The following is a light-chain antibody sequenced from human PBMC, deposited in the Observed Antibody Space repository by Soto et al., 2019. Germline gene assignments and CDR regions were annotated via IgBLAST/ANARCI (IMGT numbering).Light chain of an antibody. V-gene: IGLV1-51*01. CDR3: GTWDSSLSAV. CDR2: DNN. J-gene: IGLJ2*01. Sequence: QSALTQPPSVSAAPGQKVTISCSGSSSNIGNNYVSWYQQLPGTAPKLLIYDNNKRPSGIPDRFSGSKSGTSATLGITGLQTGDEADYYFGTWDSSLSAVFGGGTKLTVL. CDR1: SSNIGNNY.